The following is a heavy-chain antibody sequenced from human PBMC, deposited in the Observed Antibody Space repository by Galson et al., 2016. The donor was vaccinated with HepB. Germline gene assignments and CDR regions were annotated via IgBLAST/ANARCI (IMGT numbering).Heavy chain of an antibody. Sequence: SETLSLTCAVSSGSMSSSNWWSWVRQPPGKGLEWIGEIYHSGSTNYNPSLKSRVTISVDKSKNQFSLKLSSVTAADTAVYYCARKGFFRSGWYVMGHFGYWGQGTRVTVSS. CDR3: ARKGFFRSGWYVMGHFGY. CDR2: IYHSGST. V-gene: IGHV4-4*02. J-gene: IGHJ4*02. CDR1: SGSMSSSNW. D-gene: IGHD6-19*01.